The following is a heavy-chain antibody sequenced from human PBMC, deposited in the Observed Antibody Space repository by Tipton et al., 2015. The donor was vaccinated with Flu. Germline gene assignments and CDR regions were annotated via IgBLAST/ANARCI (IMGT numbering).Heavy chain of an antibody. V-gene: IGHV4-59*12. CDR2: IYDTGRT. CDR1: GGSISNYY. CDR3: ARDRAGDYGGLDYFFMDV. J-gene: IGHJ6*03. Sequence: TLSLTCTVSGGSISNYYWSWVRQPPGKGLEWIGYIYDTGRTNYNPSLKSRVTISVDTSNNQFSLRLNSVTAADTAVYYCARDRAGDYGGLDYFFMDVWGTGTTVTVSS. D-gene: IGHD4-23*01.